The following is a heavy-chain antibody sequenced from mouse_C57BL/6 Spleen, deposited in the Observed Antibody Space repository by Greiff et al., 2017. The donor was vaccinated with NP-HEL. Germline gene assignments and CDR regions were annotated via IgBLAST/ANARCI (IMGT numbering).Heavy chain of an antibody. Sequence: VQLKQPGAELVKPGASVKLSCKASGYTFTSYWMHWVKQRPGRGLGWIGRIDPNSGGTQYTEKFKSKATLTVDKPSSTAYMQLSSLTSEDAAVYYCARPIYDGYHWYFDVWGTGTTVTVSS. V-gene: IGHV1-72*01. CDR3: ARPIYDGYHWYFDV. CDR1: GYTFTSYW. CDR2: IDPNSGGT. D-gene: IGHD2-3*01. J-gene: IGHJ1*03.